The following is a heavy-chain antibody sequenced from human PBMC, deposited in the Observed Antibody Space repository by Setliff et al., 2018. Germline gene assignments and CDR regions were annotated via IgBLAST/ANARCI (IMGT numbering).Heavy chain of an antibody. Sequence: SETLSLTCTVSGGSISSYYWSWIRQPPGKGLEWIGSIYHSGSTYYNPSLKSRVTISVDTSKNHFSLKLSSVTAADTAVYYCASGGFGVYYFDYWGQGTLVTVSS. V-gene: IGHV4-59*01. J-gene: IGHJ4*02. CDR2: IYHSGST. D-gene: IGHD2-8*01. CDR1: GGSISSYY. CDR3: ASGGFGVYYFDY.